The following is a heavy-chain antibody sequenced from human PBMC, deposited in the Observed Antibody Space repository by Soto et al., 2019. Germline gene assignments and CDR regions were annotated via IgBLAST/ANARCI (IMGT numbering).Heavy chain of an antibody. CDR1: GFTFSSYA. CDR3: AKDTPSDYGDYEGWDLFDY. V-gene: IGHV3-23*01. J-gene: IGHJ4*02. D-gene: IGHD4-17*01. Sequence: GGSLRLSCAASGFTFSSYAMSWVRQAPGKGLEWVSAISGSGGSTYYADSVKGRFTISRDNSKNTLYLQMNSLRAEDTAVYYCAKDTPSDYGDYEGWDLFDYWGQGTLVTVSS. CDR2: ISGSGGST.